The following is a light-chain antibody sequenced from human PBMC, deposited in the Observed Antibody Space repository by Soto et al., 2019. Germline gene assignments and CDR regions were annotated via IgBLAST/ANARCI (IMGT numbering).Light chain of an antibody. CDR3: KQSKSFPLT. Sequence: DIQMTQSPSSVSASVGDRVTITCRASQVIDNWLAWYQQKPGKAPKVLIYTTSSLQSGVPSRFSGSRSGTDFTLTISNVQPEDFATYYCKQSKSFPLTFGGGTKVEIK. CDR2: TTS. J-gene: IGKJ4*01. V-gene: IGKV1-12*01. CDR1: QVIDNW.